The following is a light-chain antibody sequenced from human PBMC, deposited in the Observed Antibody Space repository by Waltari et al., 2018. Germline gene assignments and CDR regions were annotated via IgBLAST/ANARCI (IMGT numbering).Light chain of an antibody. CDR3: QHGYGTPLT. CDR2: NAS. V-gene: IGKV1-39*01. J-gene: IGKJ4*01. CDR1: QNINNY. Sequence: IQLRQPPPSLPPSVGNKFTNTSRASQNINNYLNWYQQKPGKAPKLLIYNASTLQRGVPSRFSGSGSGTDYTFTISSLQSEDVATYYCQHGYGTPLTFGGGTKVEIK.